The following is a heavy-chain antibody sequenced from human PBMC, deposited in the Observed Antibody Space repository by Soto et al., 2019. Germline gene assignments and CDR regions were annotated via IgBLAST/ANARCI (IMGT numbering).Heavy chain of an antibody. Sequence: EVQILESGGGLVQPGGPLSPSCAASGFSFSTNAMTWVRQAPGRGREWVQSITYTGATTYYADSVRGRFTVSRDNSRNTVHLQMNSLRVEDTAVYYCAKGVSIVDYWGQGTLVTVSS. CDR3: AKGVSIVDY. V-gene: IGHV3-23*01. D-gene: IGHD3-16*01. CDR1: GFSFSTNA. CDR2: ITYTGATT. J-gene: IGHJ4*02.